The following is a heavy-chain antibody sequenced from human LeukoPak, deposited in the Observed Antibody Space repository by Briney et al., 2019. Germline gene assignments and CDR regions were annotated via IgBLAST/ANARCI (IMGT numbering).Heavy chain of an antibody. CDR1: GYTLTSYA. Sequence: ASVKVSCKASGYTLTSYAMHWVRQAPGQRLEWMGWINAGNGNTKYSQKFQGRVTITRDTSASTAYMELSSLRSEDTAVYYCARGAGTRDRYYYYGMDVWGQGTTVTVSS. CDR3: ARGAGTRDRYYYYGMDV. J-gene: IGHJ6*02. V-gene: IGHV1-3*01. D-gene: IGHD1-7*01. CDR2: INAGNGNT.